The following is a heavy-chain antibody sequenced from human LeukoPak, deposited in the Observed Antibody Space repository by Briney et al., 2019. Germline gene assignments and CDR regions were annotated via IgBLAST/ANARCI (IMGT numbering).Heavy chain of an antibody. CDR3: VREDSSGYA. D-gene: IGHD3-9*01. J-gene: IGHJ5*02. CDR1: GFTFRSYS. CDR2: ISSARSTI. V-gene: IGHV3-48*01. Sequence: GGSLRLSCAAFGFTFRSYSMNWVRQAPGQGLEWISYISSARSTIYYADSVKGRFTISRDNANNSLFLQMNSLRVEDTAMYYCVREDSSGYAWGQGTLVTVSS.